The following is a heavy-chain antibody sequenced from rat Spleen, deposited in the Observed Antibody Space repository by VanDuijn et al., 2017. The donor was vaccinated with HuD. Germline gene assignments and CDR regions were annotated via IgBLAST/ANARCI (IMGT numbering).Heavy chain of an antibody. Sequence: EVQLVESGGGLVQPGRSLKLSCAASGFTFSDYNMAWVRQAPKKGLEWVATISSDGSSTYYRDSVKGRFTISRDNAESTLYLQMDSLRSEDTATYYCARPSYGYPFAYWGQGTLVTVSS. CDR3: ARPSYGYPFAY. CDR1: GFTFSDYN. V-gene: IGHV5-7*01. CDR2: ISSDGSST. D-gene: IGHD2-2*01. J-gene: IGHJ3*01.